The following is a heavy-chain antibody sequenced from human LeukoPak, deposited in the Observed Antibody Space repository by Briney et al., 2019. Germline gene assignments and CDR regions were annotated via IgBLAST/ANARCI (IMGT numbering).Heavy chain of an antibody. CDR1: GDSISSYY. D-gene: IGHD6-19*01. CDR2: IYYSGST. V-gene: IGHV4-59*01. Sequence: KPSETLSLTCTVSGDSISSYYWTWIRQPPRKGLGWIGYIYYSGSTNYSPSLKSRVTISVDTSKNQFSLKLTSVTAADTAVYYCARDRTGWLAPDYWGQGILVTVSS. J-gene: IGHJ4*02. CDR3: ARDRTGWLAPDY.